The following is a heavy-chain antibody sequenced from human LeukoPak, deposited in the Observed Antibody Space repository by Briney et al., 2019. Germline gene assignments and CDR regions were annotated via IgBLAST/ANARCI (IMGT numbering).Heavy chain of an antibody. J-gene: IGHJ4*02. CDR1: GYPFRDYY. V-gene: IGHV1-69-2*01. Sequence: ASVKVSCTASGYPFRDYYIYWLQQAPGKGLEWMGRIDPLDGETTYAETFLGRVTLTPDTSTSTIYMELNSLTFADRAVYYCARDHEERGPYLDLWGQGTQVIVSS. CDR2: IDPLDGET. CDR3: ARDHEERGPYLDL. D-gene: IGHD3-10*01.